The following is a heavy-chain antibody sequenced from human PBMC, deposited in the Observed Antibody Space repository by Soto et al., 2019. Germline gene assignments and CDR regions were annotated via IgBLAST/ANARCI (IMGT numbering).Heavy chain of an antibody. CDR2: IYYSGGT. V-gene: IGHV4-59*01. J-gene: IGHJ5*02. D-gene: IGHD1-26*01. CDR3: ARAEGFRYPFDP. Sequence: SETLSLTCTVSVGSLTNYYWSWIRQPPGKGLEWIGYIYYSGGTNYNPSRDSQVTISVDTSNNQFSLKLTSMTAADTAMYYWARAEGFRYPFDPWGKGNMVIFYS. CDR1: VGSLTNYY.